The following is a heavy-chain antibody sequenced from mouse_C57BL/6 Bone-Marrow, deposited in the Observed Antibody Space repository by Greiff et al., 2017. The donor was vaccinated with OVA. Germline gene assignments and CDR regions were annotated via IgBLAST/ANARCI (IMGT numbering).Heavy chain of an antibody. CDR3: ARTTPPTVVARWYAMDY. J-gene: IGHJ4*01. CDR1: GYTFTSYW. CDR2: IDPNSGGT. D-gene: IGHD1-1*01. Sequence: QVQLQQPGAELVKPGASVKLSCKASGYTFTSYWMHWVKQRPGRGLEWIGRIDPNSGGTKYNEKFKSKATLTVDKPSSTAYMQLSSLTSEDSAVYYCARTTPPTVVARWYAMDYWGQGTSVTVSS. V-gene: IGHV1-72*01.